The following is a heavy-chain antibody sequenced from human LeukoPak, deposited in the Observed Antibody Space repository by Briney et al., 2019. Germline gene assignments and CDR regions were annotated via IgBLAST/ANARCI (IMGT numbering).Heavy chain of an antibody. D-gene: IGHD7-27*01. CDR3: ARDHNWGFDY. J-gene: IGHJ4*02. V-gene: IGHV3-69-1*01. Sequence: GGSLRLSCAASGFTFCDYPMNWVRQTPGKGLEWVSYISSTGVIYYADSVRGRFSISRDNAMNSVYMQMNSLRAEDTALYYCARDHNWGFDYWGRGTLVTVSS. CDR2: ISSTGVI. CDR1: GFTFCDYP.